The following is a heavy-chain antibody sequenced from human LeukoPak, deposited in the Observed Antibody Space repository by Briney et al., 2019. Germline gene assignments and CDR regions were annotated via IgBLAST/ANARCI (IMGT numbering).Heavy chain of an antibody. Sequence: ASVKVSCKASGYTFTSFGITWMRQAPGQGLEWMGWISAYNGNTNYAQKLQGRVTMTTDTSTSTAYMELRSLRSDDTAVYYCARGDTALGWFDPWGQGTLVTVSS. CDR3: ARGDTALGWFDP. D-gene: IGHD5-18*01. V-gene: IGHV1-18*01. J-gene: IGHJ5*02. CDR2: ISAYNGNT. CDR1: GYTFTSFG.